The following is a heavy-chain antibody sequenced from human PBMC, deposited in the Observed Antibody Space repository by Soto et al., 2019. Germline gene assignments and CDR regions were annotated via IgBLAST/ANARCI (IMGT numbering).Heavy chain of an antibody. Sequence: QVQLVESGGGVVQPGRSLRLSCAASGFTFSSYGMHWVRQAPGKGLEWVAVISYDGSNKYYADSVKGRFTISRDNSKNTLDLQMNSLRAEDTAVYYCAKGAYYDYICGSYRYPPGDAFDIWGQGTMVTVSS. CDR3: AKGAYYDYICGSYRYPPGDAFDI. V-gene: IGHV3-30*18. J-gene: IGHJ3*02. CDR2: ISYDGSNK. CDR1: GFTFSSYG. D-gene: IGHD3-16*02.